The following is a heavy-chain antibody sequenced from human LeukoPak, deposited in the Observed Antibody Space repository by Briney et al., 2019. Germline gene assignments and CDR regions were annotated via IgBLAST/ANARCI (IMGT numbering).Heavy chain of an antibody. J-gene: IGHJ4*02. CDR1: GGTFSSYA. CDR2: IIPIFGTA. CDR3: ARDKGSSGYYRTYYFDY. Sequence: SVKVSCKASGGTFSSYAISWVRQAPGQGLEWMVRIIPIFGTANYAQKFQGRVTITTDESTSTAYMELSSLRSEDTAVYYCARDKGSSGYYRTYYFDYWGQGTLVTVSS. V-gene: IGHV1-69*05. D-gene: IGHD3-22*01.